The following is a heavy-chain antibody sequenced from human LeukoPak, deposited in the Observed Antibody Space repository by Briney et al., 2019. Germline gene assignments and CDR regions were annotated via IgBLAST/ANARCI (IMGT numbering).Heavy chain of an antibody. CDR3: ARGTDYYGSGSYYNL. V-gene: IGHV4-59*12. Sequence: PSETLSLTCTVSGGSISSYYWSWIRQPPGKGLEWIGYIYYSGSTNYNPSLKSRVTISVDTSKNQFSLKLSSVTAADTAVYYCARGTDYYGSGSYYNLWGQGTLVTVSS. J-gene: IGHJ4*02. CDR1: GGSISSYY. D-gene: IGHD3-10*01. CDR2: IYYSGST.